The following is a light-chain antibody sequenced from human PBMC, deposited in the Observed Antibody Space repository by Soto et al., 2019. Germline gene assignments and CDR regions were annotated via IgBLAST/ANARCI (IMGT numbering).Light chain of an antibody. Sequence: QSVLTQPASVSGSPGQSITISCTGTSSTVGGFNVVSWYQQHPGKAPKVIIYECIKRPSGVSNRFSGSNSGSTASLTISGLQAEDEADYYCCSYVGATTYVFGTGTKLTVL. CDR1: SSTVGGFNV. V-gene: IGLV2-23*01. CDR3: CSYVGATTYV. J-gene: IGLJ1*01. CDR2: ECI.